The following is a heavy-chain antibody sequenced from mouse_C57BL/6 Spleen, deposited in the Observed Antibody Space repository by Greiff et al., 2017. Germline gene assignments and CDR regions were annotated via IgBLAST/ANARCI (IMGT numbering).Heavy chain of an antibody. V-gene: IGHV1-15*01. J-gene: IGHJ4*01. CDR1: GYTFTDYE. CDR3: TRRGGSSGYMDY. Sequence: VQLKESGAELVRPGASVTLSCKASGYTFTDYEMHWVKQTPVHGLEWIGAIDPETGGTAYNQKFKGKAILTADKSSSTAYMELRSLTSEDSAVYYCTRRGGSSGYMDYWGQGTSVTVSS. CDR2: IDPETGGT. D-gene: IGHD3-2*02.